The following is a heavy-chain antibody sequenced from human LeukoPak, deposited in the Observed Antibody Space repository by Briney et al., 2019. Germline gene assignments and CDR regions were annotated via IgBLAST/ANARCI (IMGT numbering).Heavy chain of an antibody. CDR1: GGSISSGSYY. CDR2: IYTSGST. V-gene: IGHV4-61*02. J-gene: IGHJ6*02. Sequence: SQTLSLTCTVSGGSISSGSYYWSWIRQPAGKGLEWIGRIYTSGSTNYNPSLKSRVTISVDTSKNQFSLKLSSVTAADTAVYYCARDHMIGVSNYYYGMDVWGQGTTVTVSS. D-gene: IGHD3-22*01. CDR3: ARDHMIGVSNYYYGMDV.